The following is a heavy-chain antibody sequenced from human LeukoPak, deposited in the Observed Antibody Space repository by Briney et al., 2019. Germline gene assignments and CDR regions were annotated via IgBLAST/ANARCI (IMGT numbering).Heavy chain of an antibody. V-gene: IGHV4-34*01. J-gene: IGHJ4*02. Sequence: SETLSLTCAVYGGSFSGYYWSWIRQPPGKGLEWIGEINHSGSTNYNPSLKSRVTISVDTSKNQFSLKLSSVTAADTAVYYCARRGVGADPDYWGQGTLVTVSS. CDR3: ARRGVGADPDY. CDR2: INHSGST. D-gene: IGHD1-26*01. CDR1: GGSFSGYY.